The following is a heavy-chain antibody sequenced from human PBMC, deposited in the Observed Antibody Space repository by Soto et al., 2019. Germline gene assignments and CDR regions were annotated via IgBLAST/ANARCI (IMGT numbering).Heavy chain of an antibody. CDR1: GGSVSSGSYY. J-gene: IGHJ5*02. D-gene: IGHD3-16*01. Sequence: PSETLSLTCTVSGGSVSSGSYYWSWIRQPPGKGLEWIGYIYYSGSTYYNPSLKSRITISADTAKNQFSLNLRSVTAADTAIYFCARRERYYGSPGWFDPWGQGTLVTVSS. V-gene: IGHV4-61*01. CDR3: ARRERYYGSPGWFDP. CDR2: IYYSGST.